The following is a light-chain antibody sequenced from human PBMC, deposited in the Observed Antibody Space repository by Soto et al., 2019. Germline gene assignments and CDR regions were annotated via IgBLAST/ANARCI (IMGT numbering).Light chain of an antibody. CDR3: ISYTSSSTWV. V-gene: IGLV2-14*01. CDR2: EVS. J-gene: IGLJ3*02. Sequence: QSAPTQPASVSGSPGQSITISCTGTSSDVGGYNYVSWYQQHPGTAPKLMIYEVSNRPSGVSDRFSGSRSGNTASLTISGLQAEDDSDYYCISYTSSSTWVFGGGTQLTVL. CDR1: SSDVGGYNY.